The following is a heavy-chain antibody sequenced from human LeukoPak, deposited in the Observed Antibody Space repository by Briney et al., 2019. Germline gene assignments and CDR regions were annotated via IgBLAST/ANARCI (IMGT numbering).Heavy chain of an antibody. CDR2: VSAFAGNR. V-gene: IGHV1-18*01. Sequence: GASVKVSCKASGYTFIRHAIAWVRQAPGQGLEWMGWVSAFAGNRNYAQNFQDRVTMTTDTSTSTAYMELRSLRSDDTAVYYCARLPTHYGDYNWLDPWGQGTLVTVSS. J-gene: IGHJ5*02. CDR1: GYTFIRHA. CDR3: ARLPTHYGDYNWLDP. D-gene: IGHD4-17*01.